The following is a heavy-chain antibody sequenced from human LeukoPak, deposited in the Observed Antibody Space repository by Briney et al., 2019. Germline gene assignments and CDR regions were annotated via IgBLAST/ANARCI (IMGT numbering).Heavy chain of an antibody. D-gene: IGHD5-12*01. CDR3: ARVGYVGRMDV. J-gene: IGHJ6*02. CDR2: INHSGST. V-gene: IGHV4-34*01. CDR1: GGSFSGYY. Sequence: SETLSLTCAVYGGSFSGYYWSWIRQPPGKGLGWIGEINHSGSTNYNPSLKSRVTISVDTSKNQFSLKLSSVTAADTAVYYCARVGYVGRMDVWGQGTTVTVSS.